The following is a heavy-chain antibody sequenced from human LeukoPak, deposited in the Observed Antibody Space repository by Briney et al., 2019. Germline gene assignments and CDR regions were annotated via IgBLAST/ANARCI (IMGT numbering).Heavy chain of an antibody. Sequence: PGGSLRLSCAASGFTFSSYGMHWVRQAPGKGLEWVAVIWYDGSNKYYADFVKGRFTISRDNSKNTLYLQMNSLRAEDTAVYYCAKGGLRYELRNWFDPWGQGTLVTVSS. CDR3: AKGGLRYELRNWFDP. D-gene: IGHD5/OR15-5a*01. CDR1: GFTFSSYG. J-gene: IGHJ5*02. CDR2: IWYDGSNK. V-gene: IGHV3-33*06.